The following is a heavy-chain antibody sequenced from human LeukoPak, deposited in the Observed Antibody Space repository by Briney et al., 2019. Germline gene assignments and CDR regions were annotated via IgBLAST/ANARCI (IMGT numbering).Heavy chain of an antibody. J-gene: IGHJ4*02. D-gene: IGHD2-2*02. Sequence: SETLSLTRTVSGGSISSGDYYWSWIRQPPGKGLEWIGYIYYSGSTYYNPSLKSRVTISVDTSKNQFSLKLSSVTAADTAVHYCARDEPAAIGYWGQGTLVTVSS. V-gene: IGHV4-30-4*08. CDR3: ARDEPAAIGY. CDR2: IYYSGST. CDR1: GGSISSGDYY.